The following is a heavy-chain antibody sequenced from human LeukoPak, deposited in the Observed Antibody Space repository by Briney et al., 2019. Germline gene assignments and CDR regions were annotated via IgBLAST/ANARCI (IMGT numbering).Heavy chain of an antibody. Sequence: GGSLRLSCAASGFTVSSNYMSWVRQAPGKGLEWVSVIYSGGSTYYADSVKGRFTISRDNSKNTLYLQMNSLRAEGTAVYFCAKGSGWEASYFYYYMDVWGKGTTVTISS. CDR3: AKGSGWEASYFYYYMDV. V-gene: IGHV3-53*05. D-gene: IGHD1-26*01. CDR1: GFTVSSNY. CDR2: IYSGGST. J-gene: IGHJ6*03.